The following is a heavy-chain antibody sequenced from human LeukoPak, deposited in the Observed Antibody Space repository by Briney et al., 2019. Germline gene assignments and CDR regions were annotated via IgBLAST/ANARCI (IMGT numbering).Heavy chain of an antibody. Sequence: GGSLRLSCAASGFSFSSYAMSWVRQAPGKGLEWVSAISGSGGSTYYADSVKGRFTISRDNSKNTLYLQMNSLRAEDTAVYYCAKDVEYSGSYLDYWGQGTLVTVSS. J-gene: IGHJ4*02. D-gene: IGHD1-26*01. CDR1: GFSFSSYA. CDR2: ISGSGGST. CDR3: AKDVEYSGSYLDY. V-gene: IGHV3-23*01.